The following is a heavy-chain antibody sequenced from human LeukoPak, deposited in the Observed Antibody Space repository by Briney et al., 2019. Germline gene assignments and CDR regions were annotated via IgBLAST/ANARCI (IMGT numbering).Heavy chain of an antibody. CDR2: IYHSGST. V-gene: IGHV4-38-2*02. CDR1: GYSISSGYY. J-gene: IGHJ4*02. D-gene: IGHD5-12*01. CDR3: ARIGYSGYDRGGGY. Sequence: SETLSLTCTVSGYSISSGYYWGWIRQPPGKELEWIGSIYHSGSTYYNPSLKSRVTISVDTSKNQFSLKLSSVTAADTAVYYCARIGYSGYDRGGGYWGQGTLVTVSS.